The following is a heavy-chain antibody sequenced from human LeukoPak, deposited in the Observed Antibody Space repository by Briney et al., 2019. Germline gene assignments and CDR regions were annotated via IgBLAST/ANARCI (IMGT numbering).Heavy chain of an antibody. D-gene: IGHD6-13*01. CDR1: GFTFSSYG. CDR2: IRYDGSNK. J-gene: IGHJ4*02. CDR3: AREKTAVPGYYFDY. V-gene: IGHV3-30*02. Sequence: GGSLRLSCAASGFTFSSYGMHWVRQAPGKGLEWVAFIRYDGSNKYYADSVKGRFTISRDNSKNTLYLQTNSLRAEDTAVYYCAREKTAVPGYYFDYWGQGTLVTVSS.